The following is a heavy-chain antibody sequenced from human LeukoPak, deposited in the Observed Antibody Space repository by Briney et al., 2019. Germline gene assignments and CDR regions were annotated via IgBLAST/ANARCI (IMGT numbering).Heavy chain of an antibody. Sequence: GGSLRLCCAASGFTFSDYYMSWIRQAAGKGLEWVSYISSSSSYTNYADSVKGRFTISRDNAKNSLYLQMNSLRAEDTAVYYCARVIAAAGVIYYFDYWGQGTLVTVSS. CDR1: GFTFSDYY. V-gene: IGHV3-11*06. CDR3: ARVIAAAGVIYYFDY. J-gene: IGHJ4*02. D-gene: IGHD6-13*01. CDR2: ISSSSSYT.